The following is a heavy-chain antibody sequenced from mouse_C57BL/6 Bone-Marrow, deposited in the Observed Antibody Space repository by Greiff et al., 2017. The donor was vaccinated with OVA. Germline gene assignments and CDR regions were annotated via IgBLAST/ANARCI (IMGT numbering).Heavy chain of an antibody. V-gene: IGHV1-47*01. CDR1: GYTFTTYP. J-gene: IGHJ1*03. CDR3: ARGVPVDWYFDV. Sequence: VQGVESGAELVKPGASVKMSCKASGYTFTTYPIEWMKQNHGKSLEWIGNFHPYNDDTKYNEKFKGKATLTVEKSSSTVYLELSRLTSDDSAVYYCARGVPVDWYFDVWGTGTTVTVSS. CDR2: FHPYNDDT.